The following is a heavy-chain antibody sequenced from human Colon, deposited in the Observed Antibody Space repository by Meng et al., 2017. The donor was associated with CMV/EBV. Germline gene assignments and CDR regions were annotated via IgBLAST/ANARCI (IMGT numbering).Heavy chain of an antibody. V-gene: IGHV3-74*01. D-gene: IGHD1-26*01. J-gene: IGHJ4*02. CDR3: ASTKYSGSYFEF. CDR1: GFTFNSYW. CDR2: VNSDGNNT. Sequence: GGSLRLSCGTSGFTFNSYWMHWVRQAPGKGLVWVSRVNSDGNNTSYADSVKGRFTISRDNAKNTLYLQMNSLRAEDTAVYYCASTKYSGSYFEFWGQGTLVTVSS.